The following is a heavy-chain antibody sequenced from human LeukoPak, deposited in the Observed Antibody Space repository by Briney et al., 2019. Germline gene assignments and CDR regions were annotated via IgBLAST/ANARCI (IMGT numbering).Heavy chain of an antibody. CDR1: GYTFTSYY. Sequence: ASVKVSCKASGYTFTSYYMHWVRQAPGQGLEWMGIINNSGGSTSYAQKFQGRVTMTRDTSTSTVYMELSSLRSEDTAVYYSARDMSITMVRGVNRDGEPFDYWGQGTLVTVSS. CDR2: INNSGGST. CDR3: ARDMSITMVRGVNRDGEPFDY. J-gene: IGHJ4*02. D-gene: IGHD3-10*01. V-gene: IGHV1-46*03.